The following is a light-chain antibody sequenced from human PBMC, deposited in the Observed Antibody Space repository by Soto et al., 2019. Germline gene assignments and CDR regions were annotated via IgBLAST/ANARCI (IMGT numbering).Light chain of an antibody. CDR3: QQTFRSPYT. J-gene: IGKJ2*01. CDR1: QSIRSY. V-gene: IGKV1-39*01. Sequence: EIQMTQSPPSLSASPGDTITITCRTSQSIRSYLNWYQEKSGTAPRLLIYAASTLQDGVPSRFTGSGSGTDFPLTISSLRPDDVATYFCQQTFRSPYTFGQGTKLEI. CDR2: AAS.